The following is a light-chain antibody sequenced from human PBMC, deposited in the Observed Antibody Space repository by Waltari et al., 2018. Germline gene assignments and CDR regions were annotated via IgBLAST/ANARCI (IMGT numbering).Light chain of an antibody. CDR3: QQANTFPRT. J-gene: IGKJ1*01. CDR1: QGIGSW. Sequence: DIQMTQSPSSVSASVGDRVTITCRASQGIGSWLAWYQQKPGRAPKLRIYAASSSQTGVPSRFSGSGSGTDFTLTISSLQPDDFATYFCQQANTFPRTFGQGTKVEIK. CDR2: AAS. V-gene: IGKV1-12*01.